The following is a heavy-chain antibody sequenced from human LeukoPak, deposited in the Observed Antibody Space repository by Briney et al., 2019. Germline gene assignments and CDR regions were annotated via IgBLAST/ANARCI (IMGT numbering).Heavy chain of an antibody. V-gene: IGHV3-21*01. CDR3: ARSIAVAGYDYFDY. Sequence: GGSLRLSCAASGFTFSSYSMNWVRQAPGKGLEWVSSISSSSRYIYYADSVKGRFTISRDNAKNSLYLQMNSLRAEDTAVYYCARSIAVAGYDYFDYWGQETLVTVSS. CDR1: GFTFSSYS. J-gene: IGHJ4*02. CDR2: ISSSSRYI. D-gene: IGHD6-19*01.